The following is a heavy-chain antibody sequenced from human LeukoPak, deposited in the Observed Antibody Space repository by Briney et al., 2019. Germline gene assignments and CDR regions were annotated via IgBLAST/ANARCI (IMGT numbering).Heavy chain of an antibody. CDR1: DNSVTSGGLY. D-gene: IGHD3-10*01. CDR3: ARHSGSGSLSRPFDP. CDR2: VYYTGST. J-gene: IGHJ5*02. Sequence: SETLSLTCTVSDNSVTSGGLYWAWLRQPPGKGLEWIATVYYTGSTYYSPSLKSRVTISIDTSKNQFSLELRSVVAPDTAVYYCARHSGSGSLSRPFDPWGQGTLVTVSS. V-gene: IGHV4-39*01.